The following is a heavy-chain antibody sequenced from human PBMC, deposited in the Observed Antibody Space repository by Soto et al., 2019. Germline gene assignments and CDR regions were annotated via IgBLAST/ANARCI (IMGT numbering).Heavy chain of an antibody. Sequence: QVQLQQWGAGLLKPSETLSLTCAVYGGSFSGYYWSWVRQPPGKGLEWIGEINHSGSTNYNPSLKSRVTIAVDTSKNQFSPKLSSVTAADTAVYYCSRLPRITVFGVVITQNNWFDPWGQGTLVTVSS. J-gene: IGHJ5*02. D-gene: IGHD3-3*01. CDR3: SRLPRITVFGVVITQNNWFDP. CDR2: INHSGST. CDR1: GGSFSGYY. V-gene: IGHV4-34*01.